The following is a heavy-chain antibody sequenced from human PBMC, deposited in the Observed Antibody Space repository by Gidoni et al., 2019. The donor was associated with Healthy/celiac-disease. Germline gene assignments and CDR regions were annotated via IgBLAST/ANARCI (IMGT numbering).Heavy chain of an antibody. CDR2: IDPSDSYT. CDR1: GYSFTSYW. J-gene: IGHJ5*02. Sequence: EVQLVQSGAEVKKPGESLRISCKGSGYSFTSYWISWLRQMPGKGLEWMGRIDPSDSYTNYSPSFQGHVTISADKSISTAYLQWSSLKASDTAMYYCARQPVPSRYCSSTSCYTNWFDPWGQGTLVTVSS. V-gene: IGHV5-10-1*03. D-gene: IGHD2-2*02. CDR3: ARQPVPSRYCSSTSCYTNWFDP.